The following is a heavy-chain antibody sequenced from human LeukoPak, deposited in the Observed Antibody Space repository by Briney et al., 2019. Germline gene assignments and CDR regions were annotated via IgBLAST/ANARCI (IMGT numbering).Heavy chain of an antibody. Sequence: GGSLRLSCAASGFTFSNAWMSWVRQAPGKGLEWVGHIKSKTDGGTTDYAAPVKGRFTISRDDSKNTLYLQMNSLKAEDTAVYYCARQQLVLDYWGQGTLVTVSS. D-gene: IGHD6-13*01. J-gene: IGHJ4*02. CDR1: GFTFSNAW. CDR3: ARQQLVLDY. CDR2: IKSKTDGGTT. V-gene: IGHV3-15*01.